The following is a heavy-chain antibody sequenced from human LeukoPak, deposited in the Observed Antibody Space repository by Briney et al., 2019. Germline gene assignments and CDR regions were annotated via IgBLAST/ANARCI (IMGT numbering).Heavy chain of an antibody. D-gene: IGHD4-17*01. V-gene: IGHV4-31*03. J-gene: IGHJ6*02. CDR3: ARDQAVTNYYYYYGMDV. CDR1: GGSISSGGYY. Sequence: SETLSLTCTVSGGSISSGGYYWSWLRQHPGKGLEWIGYIYYSGSTYYNPSLKSRVTISVDTSKNQFSLKLSSVTAADTAVYYCARDQAVTNYYYYYGMDVWGQGTTVTVSS. CDR2: IYYSGST.